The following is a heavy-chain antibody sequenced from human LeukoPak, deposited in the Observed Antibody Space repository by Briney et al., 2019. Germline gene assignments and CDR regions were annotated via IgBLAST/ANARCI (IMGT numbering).Heavy chain of an antibody. V-gene: IGHV3-30-3*01. J-gene: IGHJ4*02. D-gene: IGHD3-16*01. CDR2: ISYDGSNK. CDR3: ARALADSPV. Sequence: GGSLRLSCAASGFTFSSYAMHWVRQAPGKGLEWVAVISYDGSNKYYADSVKGRFTISRDNSKNTLYLQMNSLRAEDTAVYYCARALADSPVWGQGTLVTVSS. CDR1: GFTFSSYA.